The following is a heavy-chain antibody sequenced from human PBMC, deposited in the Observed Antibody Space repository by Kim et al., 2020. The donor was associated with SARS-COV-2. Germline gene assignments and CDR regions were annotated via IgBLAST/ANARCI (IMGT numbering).Heavy chain of an antibody. V-gene: IGHV1-3*01. J-gene: IGHJ3*02. D-gene: IGHD6-19*01. CDR3: ARESAVGGYVFDI. Sequence: YSQKFQGRVTITRDPSASTAYMELSSLRSEDTATYYCARESAVGGYVFDIWGRGTMVTVSS.